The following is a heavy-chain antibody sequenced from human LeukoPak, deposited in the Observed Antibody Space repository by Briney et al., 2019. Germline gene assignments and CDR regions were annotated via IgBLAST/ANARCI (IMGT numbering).Heavy chain of an antibody. Sequence: SETLSLTCTVSGGSISSSSYYWSWIRQPPGKGLEWIGYIYYSGSTNHNPSLKSRVTISVDTSKNQFSLKLSSVTAADTAVYYCARKGSSRNPRRYYYYGMDVWGQGTTVTVSS. CDR3: ARKGSSRNPRRYYYYGMDV. D-gene: IGHD1-14*01. CDR1: GGSISSSSYY. J-gene: IGHJ6*02. CDR2: IYYSGST. V-gene: IGHV4-61*01.